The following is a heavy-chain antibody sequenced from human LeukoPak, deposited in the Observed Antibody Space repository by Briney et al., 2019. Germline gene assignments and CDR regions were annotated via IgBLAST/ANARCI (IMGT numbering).Heavy chain of an antibody. CDR1: GFTFGGYT. CDR3: ARVSIFGVIIANDY. D-gene: IGHD3-16*02. Sequence: GSLRLSCAASGFTFGGYTMSLVRQAPGKGLRWVSTITSGGDYMYYANPVKGRFTISRDDSKNSLYLHMNSLRAEDTAVYYCARVSIFGVIIANDYWGQGTVVTVSS. J-gene: IGHJ4*02. CDR2: ITSGGDYM. V-gene: IGHV3-21*01.